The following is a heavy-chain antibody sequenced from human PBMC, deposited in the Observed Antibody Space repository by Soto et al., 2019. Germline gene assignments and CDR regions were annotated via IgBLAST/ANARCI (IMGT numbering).Heavy chain of an antibody. J-gene: IGHJ5*02. CDR2: IFDDGINK. D-gene: IGHD3-16*01. V-gene: IGHV3-33*01. Sequence: QVQLVESGRGVVQPGKSLRLSCVASGFTFTEHGMHWVRQAPGKGLEWVAVIFDDGINKYYADSVKGRFTISRDTSKSTLYLQMNSLRAEDTAVYYCARDHNRVGGYNWFDAWGQGTLVTVSS. CDR3: ARDHNRVGGYNWFDA. CDR1: GFTFTEHG.